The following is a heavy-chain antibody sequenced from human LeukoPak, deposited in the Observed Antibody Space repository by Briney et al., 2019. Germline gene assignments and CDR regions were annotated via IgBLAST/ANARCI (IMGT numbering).Heavy chain of an antibody. Sequence: PSGTLSLTCAVSGGSISSSNWWSWVRQPPGKGLEWIGEIYHSGSTNYNPSLKSRVTISVDKSKHQFSLKLSSVTAADTAVYYCARDQGDYDSSGYYYAGNFDYWGQGTLVTVSS. CDR1: GGSISSSNW. J-gene: IGHJ4*02. CDR2: IYHSGST. CDR3: ARDQGDYDSSGYYYAGNFDY. D-gene: IGHD3-22*01. V-gene: IGHV4-4*02.